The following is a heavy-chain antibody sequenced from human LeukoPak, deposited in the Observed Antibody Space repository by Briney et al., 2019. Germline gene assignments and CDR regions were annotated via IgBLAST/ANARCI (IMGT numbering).Heavy chain of an antibody. D-gene: IGHD3-22*01. Sequence: QPGGSLRLSCAASGFTVSSNYMSWVRQAPGKGLEWVSVIYSRGSTYYADSVKGRFTISRDNSKNTLYLQMNSLRAEDTAVYYCAKDGDGWDYYDSSGYYYPDYWGQGTLVTVSS. CDR2: IYSRGST. CDR1: GFTVSSNY. J-gene: IGHJ4*02. V-gene: IGHV3-66*03. CDR3: AKDGDGWDYYDSSGYYYPDY.